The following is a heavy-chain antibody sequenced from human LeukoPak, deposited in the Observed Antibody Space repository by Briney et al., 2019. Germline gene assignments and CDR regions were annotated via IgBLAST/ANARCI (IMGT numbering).Heavy chain of an antibody. J-gene: IGHJ4*02. CDR1: SASIRNTSFY. D-gene: IGHD2-8*01. CDR2: IYSSGTT. Sequence: SETLSLTCAVSSASIRNTSFYWGWIRQPPGKGLQWIASIYSSGTTYYNPSLKSRVTASVDPPRNQFALNLRSATAADTAVYYCARHASACTSPTRSFDYWGQGTLVAVSS. CDR3: ARHASACTSPTRSFDY. V-gene: IGHV4-39*01.